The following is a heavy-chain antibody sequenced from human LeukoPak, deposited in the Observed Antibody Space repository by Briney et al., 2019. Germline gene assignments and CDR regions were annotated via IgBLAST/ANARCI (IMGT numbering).Heavy chain of an antibody. Sequence: GESLKISCKGSGYSFTSYWIGWVRQMPGKGLEWMGIIYPGDSDTRYSPSFQGQVTISADKSISTAYLQWSSLKASDTAMYYCARPEGYYYDSSGAYLRCWGQGTLVTVSS. D-gene: IGHD3-22*01. CDR3: ARPEGYYYDSSGAYLRC. J-gene: IGHJ4*02. CDR1: GYSFTSYW. V-gene: IGHV5-51*01. CDR2: IYPGDSDT.